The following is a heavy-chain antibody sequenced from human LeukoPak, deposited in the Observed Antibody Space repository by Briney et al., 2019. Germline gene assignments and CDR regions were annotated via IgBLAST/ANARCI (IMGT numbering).Heavy chain of an antibody. CDR3: ARQVTFGYAHAYYFDY. Sequence: KPSETLSLTCTVSGDSITNTYYYWGWLRQSPGKGLEWIGTFHSGGSTYFSPSLKNRLTISVDTSKNQFSLRLSSVTAADTAVYYCARQVTFGYAHAYYFDYWGQGTLVTVSS. D-gene: IGHD3-16*01. V-gene: IGHV4-39*01. J-gene: IGHJ4*02. CDR2: FHSGGST. CDR1: GDSITNTYYY.